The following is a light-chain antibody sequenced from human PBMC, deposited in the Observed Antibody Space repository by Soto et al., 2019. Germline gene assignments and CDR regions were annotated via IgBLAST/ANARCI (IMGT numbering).Light chain of an antibody. CDR1: SSDVGGYNY. J-gene: IGLJ3*02. V-gene: IGLV2-14*01. CDR2: DVS. CDR3: TSYTSSSTRWL. Sequence: QSALTQPASVSGSPGQSITISCTGTSSDVGGYNYVSWYQQHPGKAPKLMIYDVSNRPSGVSNRFSGSKSGNTASLTISGLQAEDEADYYCTSYTSSSTRWLFGGGPKLTVL.